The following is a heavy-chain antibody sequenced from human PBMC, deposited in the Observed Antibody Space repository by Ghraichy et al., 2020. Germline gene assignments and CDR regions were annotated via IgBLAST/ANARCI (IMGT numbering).Heavy chain of an antibody. Sequence: SQTLSLTCSVSGDSINSGGIYWNWIRRLPGKGLEWMGYIHYRGNTYYNPSLESRMSLSVDTSRNQFSLRLSAVTAADTDVYYCARGKMVPFDAWGPGILVTVSS. V-gene: IGHV4-31*02. CDR1: GDSINSGGIY. J-gene: IGHJ4*01. CDR3: ARGKMVPFDA. CDR2: IHYRGNT. D-gene: IGHD3-10*01.